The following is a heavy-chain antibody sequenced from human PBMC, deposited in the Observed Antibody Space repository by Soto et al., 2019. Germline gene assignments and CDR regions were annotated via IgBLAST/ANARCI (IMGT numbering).Heavy chain of an antibody. CDR3: AKEYGSGSYIYYFDY. CDR2: ISWDGGST. V-gene: IGHV3-43*01. J-gene: IGHJ4*02. D-gene: IGHD3-10*01. Sequence: GGSLRLSCAASGFTFDDYTMHWVRQAPGKGLEWVSLISWDGGSTYYADSVKGRFTISRDNSKNSLYLQMNSLRTEDTALYYCAKEYGSGSYIYYFDYWGQGTLVTVSS. CDR1: GFTFDDYT.